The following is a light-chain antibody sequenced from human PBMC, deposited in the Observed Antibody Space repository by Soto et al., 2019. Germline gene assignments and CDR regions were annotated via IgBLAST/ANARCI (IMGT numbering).Light chain of an antibody. J-gene: IGLJ3*02. V-gene: IGLV2-14*03. CDR1: TSDIGGYNC. CDR2: GVT. Sequence: QSALTQPASVSGSPGQSITISCTGTTSDIGGYNCVSWYQQHPGKAPQVMIYGVTNRPSGVSNRFSGSKSGYTASLTISGLQVEDEADYYCSSCTSSSTLVFGGGTKLTVL. CDR3: SSCTSSSTLV.